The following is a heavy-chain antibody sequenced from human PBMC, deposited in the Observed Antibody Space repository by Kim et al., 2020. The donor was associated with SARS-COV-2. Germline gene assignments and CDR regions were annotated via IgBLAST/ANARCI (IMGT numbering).Heavy chain of an antibody. Sequence: GGSLRLSCAASGFTFSDYYMSWIRQAPGKGLEWVSYISSSSSYTNYADSVKGRFTISRDNAKNSLYLQMNSLRAEDTAVYYCARDHGYGGNSGSFDIWGQGTMVTVSS. CDR2: ISSSSSYT. D-gene: IGHD4-17*01. CDR1: GFTFSDYY. J-gene: IGHJ3*02. V-gene: IGHV3-11*05. CDR3: ARDHGYGGNSGSFDI.